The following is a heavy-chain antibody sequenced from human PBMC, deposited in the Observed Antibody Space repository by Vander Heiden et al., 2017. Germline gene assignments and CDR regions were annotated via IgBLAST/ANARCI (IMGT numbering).Heavy chain of an antibody. D-gene: IGHD6-19*01. CDR3: AKAQGSSGTFLAY. J-gene: IGHJ4*02. Sequence: EVQLVESGGGLVQPDRSLRLSCAASGFTFDDYAMHWVRQAPGKGLEWVSGISWNSGSIGYADSVKGRFTISRDNAKNSLFLQMNSLRLEDTALYYCAKAQGSSGTFLAYWGQGTLVTVSS. CDR1: GFTFDDYA. V-gene: IGHV3-9*01. CDR2: ISWNSGSI.